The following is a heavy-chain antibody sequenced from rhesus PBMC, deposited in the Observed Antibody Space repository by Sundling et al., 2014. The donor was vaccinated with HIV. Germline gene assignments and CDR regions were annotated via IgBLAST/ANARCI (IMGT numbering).Heavy chain of an antibody. Sequence: QVQLQESGPGLVKPSETLSLTCAVSGGSISGGYYWSWIRQPPGKGLEWIGRIYGSAATTRFNPSLKSRVTMSKDTSKNQFSLKLSSVTAADTAVYYCARDGRYGYEVYGLDSWGQGVLVTVSS. V-gene: IGHV4-106*01. CDR2: IYGSAATT. D-gene: IGHD5-36*01. CDR1: GGSISGGYY. J-gene: IGHJ6*01. CDR3: ARDGRYGYEVYGLDS.